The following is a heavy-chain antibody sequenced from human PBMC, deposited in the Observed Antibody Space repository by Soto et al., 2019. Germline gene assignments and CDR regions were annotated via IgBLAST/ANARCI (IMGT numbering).Heavy chain of an antibody. J-gene: IGHJ6*02. CDR1: GYTFYSHS. Sequence: GASVKVSCKASGYTFYSHSISWVRQAPGQGLEWMGRINGDYGNTQYAQKFRGRVTMTTDTSTTTVYMELTNLRAEDTAVYYCAKDLYHSFYTNYDILTGYPGRYDHYYYYGMDVWGQGTTVTVSS. CDR2: INGDYGNT. V-gene: IGHV1-18*01. D-gene: IGHD3-9*01. CDR3: AKDLYHSFYTNYDILTGYPGRYDHYYYYGMDV.